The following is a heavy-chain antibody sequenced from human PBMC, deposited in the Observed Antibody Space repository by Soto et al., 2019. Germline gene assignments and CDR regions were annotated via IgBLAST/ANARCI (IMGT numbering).Heavy chain of an antibody. CDR3: LRGNSGYGNFDY. V-gene: IGHV3-74*01. D-gene: IGHD5-12*01. Sequence: PGGSLRLSCTASGFFFSGFWMHWVRQAPGKGLVWVSHINYDGSSTTYADSVKGRFSISRDNAKNTLYLQLNSLRAEDTAVYYCLRGNSGYGNFDYWGQGTRVTVSS. CDR1: GFFFSGFW. J-gene: IGHJ4*02. CDR2: INYDGSST.